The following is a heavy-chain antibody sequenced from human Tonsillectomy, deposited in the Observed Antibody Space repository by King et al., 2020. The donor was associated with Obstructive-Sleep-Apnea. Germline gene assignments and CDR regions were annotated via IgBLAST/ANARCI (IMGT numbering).Heavy chain of an antibody. Sequence: VQLVESGGGLVKPGGSLRLSCAASGFTFSSYSMNWVRQAPGKGLEWVSSISSSNSYIYYADSLKGRFTISRDNAENSLYLQLNSLRAEDTAVYYCARCIAAAGTPFDYWGKGTLVTVSS. J-gene: IGHJ4*02. V-gene: IGHV3-21*01. CDR3: ARCIAAAGTPFDY. CDR2: ISSSNSYI. CDR1: GFTFSSYS. D-gene: IGHD6-13*01.